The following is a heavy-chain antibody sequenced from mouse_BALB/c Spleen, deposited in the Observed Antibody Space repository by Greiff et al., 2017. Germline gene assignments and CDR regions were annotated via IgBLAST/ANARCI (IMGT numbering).Heavy chain of an antibody. J-gene: IGHJ3*01. Sequence: QVQLQQPGAELVKPGASVKLSCKASGYTFTSYWMHWVKQRPGQSLEWIGEINPSNGRTNYNEKFKSKATLTVDKSTSTAYLQLSSLTSEDSAVYYCARVIELGRDGRDWFAYWGQGTLVTVS. CDR2: INPSNGRT. D-gene: IGHD2-13*01. V-gene: IGHV1S81*02. CDR1: GYTFTSYW. CDR3: ARVIELGRDGRDWFAY.